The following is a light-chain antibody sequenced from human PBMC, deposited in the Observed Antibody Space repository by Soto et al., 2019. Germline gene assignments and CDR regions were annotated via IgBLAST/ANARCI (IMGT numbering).Light chain of an antibody. CDR1: QSISTW. V-gene: IGKV1-5*03. CDR2: KAS. J-gene: IGKJ4*01. Sequence: DIQMTQSPSTLSASVGDRVTITCRASQSISTWLAWYQQKPGEAPKLLIYKASSLESGVPSRFSGSGSGTEFTLTINSLQPDDFATYYCQQYNTYPLTFGGGTTVEIK. CDR3: QQYNTYPLT.